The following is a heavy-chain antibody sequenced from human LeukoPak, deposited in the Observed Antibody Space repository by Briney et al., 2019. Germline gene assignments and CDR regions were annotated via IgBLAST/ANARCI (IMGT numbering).Heavy chain of an antibody. CDR1: GFTFSSYS. D-gene: IGHD3-10*01. V-gene: IGHV3-21*01. J-gene: IGHJ4*02. Sequence: GGSLRLSSAASGFTFSSYSMNWVRQAPGKGLEWVSSITQSSDYIYYADSVKGRFIISRDNAKNSLYLQMNSLRAEDTAMYYCARDLNFYGSGRGVDHWSQGTLVTVSS. CDR3: ARDLNFYGSGRGVDH. CDR2: ITQSSDYI.